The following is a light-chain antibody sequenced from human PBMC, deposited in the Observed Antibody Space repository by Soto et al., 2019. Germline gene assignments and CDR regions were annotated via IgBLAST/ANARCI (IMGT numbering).Light chain of an antibody. CDR1: QSVSSS. Sequence: SDLAQSPSILSLSTGERATLSCRASQSVSSSLAWYQQKPGQAPRLLIYDTSNRATDIPPRFSGSGSGTDFTLTISRLEPEDFAVYYCQQYGRSPRTFGQGTRLEIK. V-gene: IGKV3-20*01. J-gene: IGKJ5*01. CDR3: QQYGRSPRT. CDR2: DTS.